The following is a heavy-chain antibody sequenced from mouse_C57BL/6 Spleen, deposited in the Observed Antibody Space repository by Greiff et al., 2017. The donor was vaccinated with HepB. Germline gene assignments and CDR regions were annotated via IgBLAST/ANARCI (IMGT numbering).Heavy chain of an antibody. V-gene: IGHV1-26*01. J-gene: IGHJ1*03. CDR2: INPNNGGT. Sequence: VQLQQSGPELVKPGASVKISCKASGYPFTDYYMNWVKQSHGKSLEWIGDINPNNGGTSYNQKFKGKATLTVDKSSSTAYMELRSLTAEDSAGYYCARRGDSTYWYFDVWGTGTTVTVSS. D-gene: IGHD2-5*01. CDR1: GYPFTDYY. CDR3: ARRGDSTYWYFDV.